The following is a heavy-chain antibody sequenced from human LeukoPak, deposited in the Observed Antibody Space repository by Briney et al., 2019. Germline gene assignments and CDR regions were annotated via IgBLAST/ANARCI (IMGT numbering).Heavy chain of an antibody. CDR2: TRNKANSYTT. J-gene: IGHJ3*02. Sequence: PGGSLSLSCAASGFTFSDHYMDWVRQSPGKGLEWVGRTRNKANSYTTEYAASVKGRFIISRDDSKSSLYLQMNSLKTEDTAVYYCARQSRTCSGDSCSQLDAFDIWGHGTMVTVSS. CDR1: GFTFSDHY. CDR3: ARQSRTCSGDSCSQLDAFDI. D-gene: IGHD2-15*01. V-gene: IGHV3-72*01.